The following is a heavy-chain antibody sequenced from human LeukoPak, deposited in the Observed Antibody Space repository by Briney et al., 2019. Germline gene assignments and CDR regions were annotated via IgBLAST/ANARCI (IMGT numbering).Heavy chain of an antibody. D-gene: IGHD3-22*01. CDR2: ISWNSGSI. CDR3: AKDINYYDSSGYLDDAFDI. J-gene: IGHJ3*02. Sequence: PGGSLRLSCAASGFTFDDYAMHWVRQAPGKGLEWVSGISWNSGSIGYADSVKGRFTISRDNAKNSLYLQMNSLRAEDTALYYCAKDINYYDSSGYLDDAFDIWGQGTMVTVSS. CDR1: GFTFDDYA. V-gene: IGHV3-9*01.